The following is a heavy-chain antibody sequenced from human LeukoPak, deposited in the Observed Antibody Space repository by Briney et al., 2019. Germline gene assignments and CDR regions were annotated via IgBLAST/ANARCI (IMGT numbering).Heavy chain of an antibody. J-gene: IGHJ4*02. Sequence: ASVKVSCKASGYTFTSYYMHWVRQPPGQGLEWMGIINPSGGSTSYAQKFQGRVTMTRDTSISTAYMELSRLRSDDTAVYYCARDDTIVGATFDYWGQGTLVTVSS. CDR1: GYTFTSYY. CDR2: INPSGGST. D-gene: IGHD1-26*01. V-gene: IGHV1-46*01. CDR3: ARDDTIVGATFDY.